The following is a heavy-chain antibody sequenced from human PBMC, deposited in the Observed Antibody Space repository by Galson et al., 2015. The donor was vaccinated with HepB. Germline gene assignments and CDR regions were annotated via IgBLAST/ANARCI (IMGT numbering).Heavy chain of an antibody. CDR1: GGSISSNTYR. D-gene: IGHD3-16*01. CDR2: IYSSGST. Sequence: ETLSLTCTVSGGSISSNTYRWGWIRQPPGKGLEWIGNIYSSGSTYYNPSLESRVTISVDTSKNQFSMKLSSVTAADTAVYYCARLSNRALGWVDPWGQGTLVTVSS. V-gene: IGHV4-39*07. CDR3: ARLSNRALGWVDP. J-gene: IGHJ5*02.